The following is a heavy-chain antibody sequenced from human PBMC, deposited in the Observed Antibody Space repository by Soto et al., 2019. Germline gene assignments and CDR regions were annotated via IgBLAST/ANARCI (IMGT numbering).Heavy chain of an antibody. CDR1: GGSMNFYY. V-gene: IGHV4-59*01. Sequence: PSETLSLTCNVSGGSMNFYYWMWIRQPPGKGLEWIGSVYDTGTTSYNSSLKSRVTMSVDTSKSQFSLNLISVTAADTAVYYCARGRGGHFDSWVQGTLVTVSS. J-gene: IGHJ4*02. D-gene: IGHD3-10*01. CDR3: ARGRGGHFDS. CDR2: VYDTGTT.